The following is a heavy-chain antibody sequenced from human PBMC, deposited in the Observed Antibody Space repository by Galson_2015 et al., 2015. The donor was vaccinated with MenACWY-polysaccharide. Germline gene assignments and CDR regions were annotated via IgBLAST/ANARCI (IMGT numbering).Heavy chain of an antibody. D-gene: IGHD5-24*01. Sequence: SLRLSCAASEFTFSAHGMNWVRQAPGKGLEWVAAIWYDGGKRDYADAVEGRFAVSRDNSQSTLYLQMDSLGVEDTAMYYCARDGHYNAYLRYYFDSWGQGTLVTVSS. CDR2: IWYDGGKR. CDR3: ARDGHYNAYLRYYFDS. J-gene: IGHJ4*01. CDR1: EFTFSAHG. V-gene: IGHV3-33*01.